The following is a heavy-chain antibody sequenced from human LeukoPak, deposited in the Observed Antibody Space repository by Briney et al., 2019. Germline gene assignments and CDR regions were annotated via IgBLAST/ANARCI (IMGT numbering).Heavy chain of an antibody. V-gene: IGHV4-4*07. Sequence: PSETLSLTCTVSGGSISSYFWSWIRQPAGKELEWIGRIYTSGNTNYNPSLKSRVTMSVDTSKNQFSLKLTSVTAADTAVYFCARMKSNGLDYWGQGTLVTVSS. D-gene: IGHD4-11*01. J-gene: IGHJ4*02. CDR3: ARMKSNGLDY. CDR1: GGSISSYF. CDR2: IYTSGNT.